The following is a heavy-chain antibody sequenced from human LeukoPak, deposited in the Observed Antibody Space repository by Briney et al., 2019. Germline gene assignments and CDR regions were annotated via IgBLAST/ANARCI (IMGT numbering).Heavy chain of an antibody. D-gene: IGHD2-21*02. CDR3: ARRVTSNCFDP. CDR1: GGSINSYY. V-gene: IGHV4-59*08. Sequence: SETQSLTCTVSGGSINSYYWSWIRQPPGKGLEWIGYMHYSGSSNYNPSLKSRVTTSVDTSQNQFSLKLRSVTAADTAVYYCARRVTSNCFDPWGQGTLVTVTS. J-gene: IGHJ5*02. CDR2: MHYSGSS.